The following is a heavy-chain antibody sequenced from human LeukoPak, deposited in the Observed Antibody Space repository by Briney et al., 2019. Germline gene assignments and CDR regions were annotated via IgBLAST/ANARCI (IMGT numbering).Heavy chain of an antibody. V-gene: IGHV4-34*01. CDR3: ATASSYSGYYYYYMDV. CDR1: GGSISSYY. CDR2: INRSGST. Sequence: PSETLSLTCTVSGGSISSYYWSWIRQPPGKGLEWIGEINRSGSTNYNPSLKSRVTISVDTSKNQFSLKLNSVTAADTAVYYCATASSYSGYYYYYMDVWGKGTTVTVSS. D-gene: IGHD1-26*01. J-gene: IGHJ6*03.